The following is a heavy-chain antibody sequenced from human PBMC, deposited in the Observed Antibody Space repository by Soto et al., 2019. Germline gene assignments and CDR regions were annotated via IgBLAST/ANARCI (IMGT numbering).Heavy chain of an antibody. D-gene: IGHD6-6*01. CDR2: ISSSSSTI. Sequence: GGSLRLSCAASGFTFSSYSMNWVRQAPGKGLEWVSYISSSSSTIYYADSVKGRFTISRDNAKNSLYLQMNSLRAEDTAVYYCARVRIAARRFGMDVWGKGTTVTVSS. J-gene: IGHJ6*04. V-gene: IGHV3-48*01. CDR3: ARVRIAARRFGMDV. CDR1: GFTFSSYS.